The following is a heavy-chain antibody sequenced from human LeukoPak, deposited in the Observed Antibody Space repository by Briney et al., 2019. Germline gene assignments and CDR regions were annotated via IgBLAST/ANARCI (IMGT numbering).Heavy chain of an antibody. V-gene: IGHV3-23*01. CDR2: ISSSGGNT. CDR1: GFTFSSYA. D-gene: IGHD4-17*01. Sequence: PGGSLRLTCAASGFTFSSYAMSWVRQAPGEGLEWVSAISSSGGNTYYADSVKGRFTISRDNSKSTLYLQMNSLRAEDTAVYYCAKLVTTFFDFWGQGTLVTVSS. CDR3: AKLVTTFFDF. J-gene: IGHJ4*02.